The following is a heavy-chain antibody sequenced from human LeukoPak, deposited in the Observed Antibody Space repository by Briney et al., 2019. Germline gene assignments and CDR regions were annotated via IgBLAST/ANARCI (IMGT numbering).Heavy chain of an antibody. CDR2: ISSSSSYI. D-gene: IGHD2-15*01. J-gene: IGHJ4*02. CDR1: GFTLRSYS. Sequence: PGGSLRLSCAASGFTLRSYSMNWVRQAPGKGLEWGSSISSSSSYIYYADSVKGRFTISRDNAKNSLYLHMNSLRAEDMAVYYCARDYCSGGSCYCNYWGQGTLVTVSS. V-gene: IGHV3-21*01. CDR3: ARDYCSGGSCYCNY.